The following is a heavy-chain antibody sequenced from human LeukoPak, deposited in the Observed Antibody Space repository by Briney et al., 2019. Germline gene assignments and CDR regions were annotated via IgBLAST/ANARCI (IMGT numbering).Heavy chain of an antibody. V-gene: IGHV4-39*07. CDR1: GGSISSSSYN. Sequence: SETLSLTCTVSGGSISSSSYNWAWIRQPPGKGLEWIGSIYYSGSTYYNPSLKSRVTISVDTSKNQFSLKLSSVTAADTAVYYCARGVVITNDAFDIWGQGTMVTVSS. CDR2: IYYSGST. D-gene: IGHD3-22*01. J-gene: IGHJ3*02. CDR3: ARGVVITNDAFDI.